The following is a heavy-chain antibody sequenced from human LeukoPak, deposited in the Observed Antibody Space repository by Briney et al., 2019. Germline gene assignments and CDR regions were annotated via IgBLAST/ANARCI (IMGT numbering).Heavy chain of an antibody. CDR3: AMDSSGYYYVTRNFDY. J-gene: IGHJ4*02. Sequence: GESLKISCKGSGYSFTSYWIVWVRQMPGKGLEWMGIIYPGDSDTRYSPSFQGQVTISADKSISTAYLQWSSLKASDTAMYYCAMDSSGYYYVTRNFDYWGQGTLVTVSS. CDR1: GYSFTSYW. V-gene: IGHV5-51*01. CDR2: IYPGDSDT. D-gene: IGHD3-22*01.